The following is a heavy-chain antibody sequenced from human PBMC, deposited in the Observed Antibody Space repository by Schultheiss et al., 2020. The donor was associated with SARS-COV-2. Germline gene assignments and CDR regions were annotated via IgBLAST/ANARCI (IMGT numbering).Heavy chain of an antibody. J-gene: IGHJ6*02. Sequence: GSLRLSCAASGFTFSSYAMHWVRQAPGKGLEWVSGISWNSGSIGYADSVKGRFTISRDNSENTLYLQMNSLRAEDTAVYYCARDFESITIFGVVTHYGMDVWGQGTTVTVSS. CDR2: ISWNSGSI. V-gene: IGHV3-23*01. D-gene: IGHD3-3*01. CDR1: GFTFSSYA. CDR3: ARDFESITIFGVVTHYGMDV.